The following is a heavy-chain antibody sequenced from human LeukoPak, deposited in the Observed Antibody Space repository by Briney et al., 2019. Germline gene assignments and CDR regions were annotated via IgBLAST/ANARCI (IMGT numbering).Heavy chain of an antibody. J-gene: IGHJ4*02. V-gene: IGHV4-59*01. CDR3: ARRDGSGYYGYYFDY. D-gene: IGHD3-22*01. CDR1: GGSISSYY. Sequence: PSETLSLTCIVSGGSISSYYWSWIRQPPGKGLEWIGYIYYSGSTNYNPSLKSRVTISVDTSKNQFSLRLSSVNAADTAVYYCARRDGSGYYGYYFDYWGQGALVTVSS. CDR2: IYYSGST.